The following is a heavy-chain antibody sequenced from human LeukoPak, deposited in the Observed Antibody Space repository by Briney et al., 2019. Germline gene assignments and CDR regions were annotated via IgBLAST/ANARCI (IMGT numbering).Heavy chain of an antibody. V-gene: IGHV1-8*03. D-gene: IGHD6-13*01. Sequence: AASVKVSCKASGYTFTSYDINWVRQATGQGLEWMGWMNPNSGNTGYAQKFQGRVTITRNTSISTAYMELSSLRSEDTAVYYCARGFKIAPGRARFDPWGQGTLVTVSS. CDR2: MNPNSGNT. CDR1: GYTFTSYD. CDR3: ARGFKIAPGRARFDP. J-gene: IGHJ5*02.